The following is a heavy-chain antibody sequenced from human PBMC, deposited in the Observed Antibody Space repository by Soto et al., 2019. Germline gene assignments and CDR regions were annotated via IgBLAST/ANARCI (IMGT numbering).Heavy chain of an antibody. Sequence: EVQLVESGGGLVQPGGSLRLSCAASGFTFSSYSMNWVRQAPGKGLEWVSYISSSSSTMYYADSVKGRFTISRDNAKNSLYLQITALRAENTAVYYCARHPERIAEIGWFDPWGQGTLVTVSS. CDR1: GFTFSSYS. J-gene: IGHJ5*02. V-gene: IGHV3-48*01. CDR3: ARHPERIAEIGWFDP. CDR2: ISSSSSTM. D-gene: IGHD6-13*01.